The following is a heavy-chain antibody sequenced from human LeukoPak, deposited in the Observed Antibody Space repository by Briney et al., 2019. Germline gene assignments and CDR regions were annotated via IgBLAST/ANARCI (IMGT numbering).Heavy chain of an antibody. CDR1: GGSISTYY. J-gene: IGHJ4*02. D-gene: IGHD3-10*01. Sequence: SETLSLTCTVSGGSISTYYWSWIRQPPGKGLEWIGYIYYSGTTYDNPSLKSRVTISVDMSKNQFSLKLSSVTAADTAVYYCARERLAGEDYWGQGTLVTVSS. CDR3: ARERLAGEDY. CDR2: IYYSGTT. V-gene: IGHV4-59*01.